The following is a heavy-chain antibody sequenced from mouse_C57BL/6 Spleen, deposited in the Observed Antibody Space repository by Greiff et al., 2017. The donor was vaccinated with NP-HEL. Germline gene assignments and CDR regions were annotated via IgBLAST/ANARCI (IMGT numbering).Heavy chain of an antibody. CDR1: GYTFTSYW. Sequence: QVQLQQPGAELVKPGASVKLSCKASGYTFTSYWMHWVKQRPGQGLEWIGMIHPNSGSTNYNEKFKSKATLTVDKSTSTAYMQLSSLTSEDSAVYYCARDDRYAMDYWGQGTSVTVSS. V-gene: IGHV1-64*01. CDR2: IHPNSGST. CDR3: ARDDRYAMDY. D-gene: IGHD3-2*01. J-gene: IGHJ4*01.